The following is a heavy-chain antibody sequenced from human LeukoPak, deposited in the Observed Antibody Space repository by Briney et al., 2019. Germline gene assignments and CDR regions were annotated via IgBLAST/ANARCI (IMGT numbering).Heavy chain of an antibody. V-gene: IGHV3-53*03. CDR1: GFTVSSDY. J-gene: IGHJ3*02. D-gene: IGHD1-26*01. CDR2: IYSGGST. Sequence: SGGSLRLSCAASGFTVSSDYMSWVSQPPGKGLEWVSVIYSGGSTNYADSVKGRFTISRDNSKNTLHLQMNSLRVEDTAVYYCARGQSYYEAFDIWGQGTMVTVSS. CDR3: ARGQSYYEAFDI.